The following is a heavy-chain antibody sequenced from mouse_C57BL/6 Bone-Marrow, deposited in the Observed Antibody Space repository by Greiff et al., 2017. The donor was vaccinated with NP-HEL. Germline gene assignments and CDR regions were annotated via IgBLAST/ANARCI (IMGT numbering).Heavy chain of an antibody. J-gene: IGHJ3*01. Sequence: EVTLVESGGGLVQPGGSLKLSCAASGFTFSDYYMYWVRQTPEKRLEWVAYISNGGGSTYYPDTVKGRFTLSRDNAKNTLYLQMSRLKSEDTAMYYCARALLLRYPWFAYWGQGTLVTVSA. D-gene: IGHD1-1*01. CDR1: GFTFSDYY. V-gene: IGHV5-12*01. CDR2: ISNGGGST. CDR3: ARALLLRYPWFAY.